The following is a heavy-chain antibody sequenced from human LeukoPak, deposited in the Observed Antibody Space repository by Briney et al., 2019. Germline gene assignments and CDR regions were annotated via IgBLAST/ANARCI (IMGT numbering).Heavy chain of an antibody. CDR1: GYTFTGYY. V-gene: IGHV1-2*02. Sequence: ASVKVSCKASGYTFTGYYMHWVRQAPGQGLEWTGWINPNSGGTNYAQKFQGRVTMTRDTSISTAYMELSRLRSDDTAVYYCARGGWRFLEWLPMGGYWGQGTLVTVSS. J-gene: IGHJ4*02. CDR2: INPNSGGT. CDR3: ARGGWRFLEWLPMGGY. D-gene: IGHD3-3*01.